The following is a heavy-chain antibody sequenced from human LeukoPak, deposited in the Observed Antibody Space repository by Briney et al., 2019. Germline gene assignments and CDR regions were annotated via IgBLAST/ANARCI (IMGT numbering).Heavy chain of an antibody. CDR2: INPNSGGP. CDR3: ARARRAFGGVDLDY. CDR1: GYTFTGYY. J-gene: IGHJ4*02. V-gene: IGHV1-2*02. D-gene: IGHD3-16*01. Sequence: GASVKVSCKASGYTFTGYYMHWVRQAPGQGLEWMGWINPNSGGPNYAQKFQGRVTMTRDTSISTAYMELSRLRSDDTAVYYCARARRAFGGVDLDYWGQGTLVTVSS.